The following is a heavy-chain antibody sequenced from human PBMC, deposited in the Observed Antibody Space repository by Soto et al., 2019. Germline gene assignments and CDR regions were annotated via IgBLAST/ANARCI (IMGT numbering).Heavy chain of an antibody. CDR2: IYYSGST. V-gene: IGHV4-59*01. CDR3: ARELSQDGGAPYYGMDV. J-gene: IGHJ6*02. CDR1: GGSISSYY. D-gene: IGHD1-26*01. Sequence: SETLSLTCTVSGGSISSYYWSWIRQPPGKGLEWIGYIYYSGSTNYNPSLKSRVTISVDTSKNQFSLKLSSVTAADTAVYYCARELSQDGGAPYYGMDVWGQGTTVTVSS.